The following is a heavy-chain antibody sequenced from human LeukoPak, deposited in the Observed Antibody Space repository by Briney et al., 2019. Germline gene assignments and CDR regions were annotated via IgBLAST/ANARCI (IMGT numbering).Heavy chain of an antibody. V-gene: IGHV1-8*01. CDR3: AIYDILTGSNNWFDP. CDR1: GYTFTSYD. CDR2: MNPNSGNT. Sequence: ASVKVSCEASGYTFTSYDINWVRQATGQGLEWMGWMNPNSGNTGYAQKFQGRVTMTRNTSISTAYMELSSLRSEDTAVYYCAIYDILTGSNNWFDPWGQGTLATVSS. D-gene: IGHD3-9*01. J-gene: IGHJ5*02.